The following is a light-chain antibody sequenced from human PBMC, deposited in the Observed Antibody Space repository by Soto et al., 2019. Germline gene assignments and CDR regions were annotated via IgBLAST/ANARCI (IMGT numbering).Light chain of an antibody. CDR1: TSDVGDYNY. CDR3: SSYTANNTRV. V-gene: IGLV2-14*01. CDR2: EVS. J-gene: IGLJ3*02. Sequence: QSVLTQPASVSGSPGQSITISCTGTTSDVGDYNYVSWYQQHPGKAPKLMIYEVSNRPSGVSNRFSGSKSGNTASLTISGLQAEDEADYYCSSYTANNTRVFGGGTKLTVL.